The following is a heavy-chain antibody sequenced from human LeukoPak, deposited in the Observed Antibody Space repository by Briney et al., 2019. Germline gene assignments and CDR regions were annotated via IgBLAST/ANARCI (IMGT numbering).Heavy chain of an antibody. CDR3: ARDMAPSRIVGATGDY. D-gene: IGHD1-26*01. CDR1: GFTFSSYS. CDR2: ISSSSSYI. J-gene: IGHJ4*02. V-gene: IGHV3-21*01. Sequence: GGSLRLSCAASGFTFSSYSMNWVRQAPGKGLEWVSSISSSSSYIYYADSVKGRFTISRDNAKNSLYLQMNSLRAEDTAVYYCARDMAPSRIVGATGDYWGQGTLVTVSS.